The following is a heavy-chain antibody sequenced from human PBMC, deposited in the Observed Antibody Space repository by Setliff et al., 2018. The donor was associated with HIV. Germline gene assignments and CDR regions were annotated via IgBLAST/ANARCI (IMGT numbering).Heavy chain of an antibody. J-gene: IGHJ6*03. CDR3: ASGAVAATGHYYYYYMDV. Sequence: SETLSLTCAVSGYSISSGYYWGWIRQPPGKGLEWIGSIYHSGSTNYNPSLKSRVTISVDTSKNQFSLQLSSVTPEDTAVYYCASGAVAATGHYYYYYMDVWGKGTTVTVSS. CDR1: GYSISSGYY. CDR2: IYHSGST. D-gene: IGHD6-19*01. V-gene: IGHV4-38-2*01.